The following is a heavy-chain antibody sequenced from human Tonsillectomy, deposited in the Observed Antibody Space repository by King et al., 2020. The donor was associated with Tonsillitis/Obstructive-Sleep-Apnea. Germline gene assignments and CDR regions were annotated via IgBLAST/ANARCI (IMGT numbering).Heavy chain of an antibody. D-gene: IGHD2-2*02. CDR3: ARELYSAGVGYFAD. V-gene: IGHV3-33*01. CDR2: IWWDGSNK. CDR1: GFTFTSYS. J-gene: IGHJ4*02. Sequence: VQLVESGGGVVQAGTSLRLSCIASGFTFTSYSIHWVRQAPGKGLEWVAVIWWDGSNKYYADSVKGRFSISKDDSKNTVYLQMSSLRAEDTAVYYCARELYSAGVGYFADWGQGTLVTVSS.